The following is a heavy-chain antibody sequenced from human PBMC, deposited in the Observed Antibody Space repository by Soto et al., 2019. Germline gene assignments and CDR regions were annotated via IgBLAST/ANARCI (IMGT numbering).Heavy chain of an antibody. J-gene: IGHJ6*02. CDR3: ARVSGIYYYGMDV. D-gene: IGHD3-10*01. Sequence: QVQLQQWGAGLLKPSETLSLTCAVYGGSFSGYYWNWIRQPPGKGLEWIGEINHSGSTNYNPSLKSRVTISVATSKNQCSLKLSSVTAADTAVYYCARVSGIYYYGMDVWGQGTTVTVSS. CDR1: GGSFSGYY. V-gene: IGHV4-34*01. CDR2: INHSGST.